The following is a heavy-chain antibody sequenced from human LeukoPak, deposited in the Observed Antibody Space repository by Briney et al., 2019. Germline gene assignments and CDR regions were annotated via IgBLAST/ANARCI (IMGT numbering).Heavy chain of an antibody. V-gene: IGHV1-69*05. Sequence: SVKVSCKASGGTFSSFAISWVRQAPGQGLEWMGRIIPIFGTANYAQKFQGRVTITTDESTSTAYMELSSLRSEDTAVYYCAVVVVAATVDYWGQGTLVTVSS. D-gene: IGHD2-15*01. J-gene: IGHJ4*02. CDR2: IIPIFGTA. CDR1: GGTFSSFA. CDR3: AVVVVAATVDY.